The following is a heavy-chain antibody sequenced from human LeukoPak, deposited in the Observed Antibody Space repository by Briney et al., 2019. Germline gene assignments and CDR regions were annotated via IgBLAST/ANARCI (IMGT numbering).Heavy chain of an antibody. D-gene: IGHD6-13*01. CDR1: GFTFSSYG. CDR2: IWYDGSNK. CDR3: ARDQFPGIAAAGLDY. V-gene: IGHV3-33*01. J-gene: IGHJ4*02. Sequence: GGSLRLSCAASGFTFSSYGMHWVRQAPGKGLEWVAVIWYDGSNKYYADSVKGRFTISRDNSKNTLYLQMNSLRAEDTAVYYCARDQFPGIAAAGLDYWGQGTLVTVSS.